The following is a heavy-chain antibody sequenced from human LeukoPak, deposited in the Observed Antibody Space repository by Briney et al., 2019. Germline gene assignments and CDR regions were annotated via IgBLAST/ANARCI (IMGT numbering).Heavy chain of an antibody. CDR2: IYYSGST. Sequence: SETLSLTCTVSGGSISSYYWSWIRQPPGKGLEWIGYIYYSGSTNYNPSLKIRVTISVATSKNQFSLKLSSVTAADTAVYYCARGISSSGWYLSYYFDYWGQGTLVTVSS. J-gene: IGHJ4*02. CDR3: ARGISSSGWYLSYYFDY. V-gene: IGHV4-59*01. D-gene: IGHD6-19*01. CDR1: GGSISSYY.